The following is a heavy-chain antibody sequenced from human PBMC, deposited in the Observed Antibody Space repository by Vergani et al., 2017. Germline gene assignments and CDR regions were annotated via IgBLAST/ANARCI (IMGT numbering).Heavy chain of an antibody. CDR1: EYTFSNYY. CDR2: INPSGGHT. CDR3: ARGDYGIVTGYRY. J-gene: IGHJ4*02. Sequence: QVQVVQSGAEVKKSGASVKVSCKTSEYTFSNYYMHWVRQAPGQGLEWMGIINPSGGHTNYAQKFQGRVTMTRDTSTSTVYMELSSLRSEDTAIYYCARGDYGIVTGYRYWGQGNLVTVSA. D-gene: IGHD3-9*01. V-gene: IGHV1-46*03.